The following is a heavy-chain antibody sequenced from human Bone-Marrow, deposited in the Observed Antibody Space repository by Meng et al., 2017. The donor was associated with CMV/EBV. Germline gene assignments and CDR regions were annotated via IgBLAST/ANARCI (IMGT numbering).Heavy chain of an antibody. CDR3: ARGKGPPTY. V-gene: IGHV3-7*01. Sequence: ETLSLTCTVSGGSISSSSYYWGWIRQPPGKGLEWVANIKQDGSEKYYVDSVKGRFTISRDNAKNSLYLQMNSLRAEDTAVYYCARGKGPPTYWGQGTLVTVSS. CDR1: GGSISSSSYY. J-gene: IGHJ4*02. CDR2: IKQDGSEK.